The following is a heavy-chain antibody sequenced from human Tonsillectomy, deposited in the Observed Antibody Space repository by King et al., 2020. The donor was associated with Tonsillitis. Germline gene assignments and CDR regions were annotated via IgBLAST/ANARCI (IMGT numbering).Heavy chain of an antibody. CDR3: AREVPFDYGDSAHYYWYFDL. Sequence: VQLVESGGGLVQPGGSLRLSCAASGFTFSSYDMHWVRQATGKGLEWVSAIGTGGDTYYAGSVNGRFTISRENAKNSLYLQMNSLRAGDTAVYYCAREVPFDYGDSAHYYWYFDLWGRGTLVTVSS. CDR2: IGTGGDT. D-gene: IGHD4-17*01. J-gene: IGHJ2*01. CDR1: GFTFSSYD. V-gene: IGHV3-13*04.